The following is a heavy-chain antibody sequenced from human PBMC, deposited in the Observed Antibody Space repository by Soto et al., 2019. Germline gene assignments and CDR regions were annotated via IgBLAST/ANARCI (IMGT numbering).Heavy chain of an antibody. Sequence: EVQLVESGGGLVQPGGSLRLSCAASGFTVSSNYMSWVRQAPGKGLEWVSVIYSGGSTYYADSVKGRFTISRDNSENTLYLQMNSLRAEDTAVYYCASMNFDAYYDFWSGSYYFDFLGQGTLVTVSS. D-gene: IGHD3-3*01. CDR3: ASMNFDAYYDFWSGSYYFDF. CDR1: GFTVSSNY. J-gene: IGHJ4*02. CDR2: IYSGGST. V-gene: IGHV3-66*01.